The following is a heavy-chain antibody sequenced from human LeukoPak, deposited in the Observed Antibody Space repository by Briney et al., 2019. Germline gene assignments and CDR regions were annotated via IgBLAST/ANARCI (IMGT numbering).Heavy chain of an antibody. CDR3: ARERAAMVNGYFDY. D-gene: IGHD5-18*01. J-gene: IGHJ4*02. CDR2: IIPIFGTA. V-gene: IGHV1-69*05. Sequence: ASVKVSCKASGGTFSSYAISWVRQAPGQGLEWMGGIIPIFGTANYAQKFQGRVTITTDESASTAYMELSSLRSEDTAVYYCARERAAMVNGYFDYWGQGTLVTVSS. CDR1: GGTFSSYA.